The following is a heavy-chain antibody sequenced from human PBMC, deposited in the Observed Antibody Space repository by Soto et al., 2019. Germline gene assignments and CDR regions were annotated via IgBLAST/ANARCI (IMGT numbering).Heavy chain of an antibody. Sequence: GRSLRLSCAASGFTFNIYGMHWVRQAPDKGREWVALISYDGSNQYYADSVKGRFTISRDNSKNTLFLQMNSLRADDTAVYYCAKDQASGQGSFDSWGQGTLVTVSS. CDR1: GFTFNIYG. CDR2: ISYDGSNQ. V-gene: IGHV3-30*18. J-gene: IGHJ4*02. CDR3: AKDQASGQGSFDS.